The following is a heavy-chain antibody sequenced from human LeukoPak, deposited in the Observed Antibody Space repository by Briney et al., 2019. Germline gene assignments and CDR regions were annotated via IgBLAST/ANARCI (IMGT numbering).Heavy chain of an antibody. CDR2: ISWNSGSI. V-gene: IGHV3-9*01. J-gene: IGHJ4*02. CDR1: GFTFDDYA. D-gene: IGHD3-22*01. CDR3: AKSKFSITMIVVAIDY. Sequence: GGSLRLSCAASGFTFDDYAMHWVRQAPGKGLEWVSGISWNSGSIGYADSVKGRFTISRDNAKNSLYLQMNSLGAEDTALYYCAKSKFSITMIVVAIDYWGQGTLVTVSS.